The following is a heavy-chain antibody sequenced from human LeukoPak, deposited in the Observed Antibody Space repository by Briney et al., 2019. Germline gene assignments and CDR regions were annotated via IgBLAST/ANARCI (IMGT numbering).Heavy chain of an antibody. J-gene: IGHJ4*02. CDR2: ISYDGSNK. CDR3: ARDEGRVLDY. D-gene: IGHD2/OR15-2a*01. CDR1: GFTFSSYA. V-gene: IGHV3-30-3*01. Sequence: GRSLRLSCAASGFTFSSYAMHWVRQAPGKGLEWVAVISYDGSNKYYADSVKGRFTISRDNSKNTLYLQMNSLRAEDTAVYYCARDEGRVLDYWGQGTLVTVSS.